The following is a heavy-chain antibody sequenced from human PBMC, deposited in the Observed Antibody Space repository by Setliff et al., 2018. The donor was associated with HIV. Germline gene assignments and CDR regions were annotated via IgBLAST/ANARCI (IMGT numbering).Heavy chain of an antibody. CDR1: GGSISTSSYY. V-gene: IGHV4-39*07. Sequence: PSETLSLTCTVSGGSISTSSYYWGWVRQPPGKGLEWIGTVYYNGATQYNPSLKSRVTISVDTSKNQFSLKLSSVTAADTAVYYCARDQRLSYWGQGTLVTVS. J-gene: IGHJ4*02. CDR2: VYYNGAT. CDR3: ARDQRLSY.